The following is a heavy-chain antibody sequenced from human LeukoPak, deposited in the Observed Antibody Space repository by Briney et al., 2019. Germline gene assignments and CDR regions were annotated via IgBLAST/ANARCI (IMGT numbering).Heavy chain of an antibody. D-gene: IGHD3-3*01. V-gene: IGHV4-34*01. CDR1: GGSFSGYY. Sequence: PSETLSLTCAVYGGSFSGYYWSWIRQPPGKGLEWIGEINHSGSTNYNPSLKSRVTISVDTSKSQFSLKLSSVTAADTAVYYCARDFWSGYFDFDYWGQGTLVTVSS. J-gene: IGHJ4*02. CDR2: INHSGST. CDR3: ARDFWSGYFDFDY.